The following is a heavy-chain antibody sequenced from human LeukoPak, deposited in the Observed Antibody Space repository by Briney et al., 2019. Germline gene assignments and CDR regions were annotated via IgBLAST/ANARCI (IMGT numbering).Heavy chain of an antibody. Sequence: WVSSIIVSGATYYADSVKGRFTISRDSFRGMLFLQMNSLRAEDTAVYYCARSIGLTGGGVDVWGQGTTVTVSS. CDR2: IIVSGAT. CDR3: ARSIGLTGGGVDV. J-gene: IGHJ6*02. D-gene: IGHD3-9*01. V-gene: IGHV3-23*01.